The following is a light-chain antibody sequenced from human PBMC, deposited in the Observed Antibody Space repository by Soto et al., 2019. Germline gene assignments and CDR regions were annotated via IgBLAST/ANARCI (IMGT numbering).Light chain of an antibody. V-gene: IGKV3-20*01. J-gene: IGKJ5*01. Sequence: DIVMTQSPATLPVSPGGRATLSCRASQSISDTLAWYQQKPGQAPRLLIYGASSRATGIPDRFSGSGSGTDFTLTISRLEPEDFAVYYCQQYGSSPRITFGQGTRLEI. CDR3: QQYGSSPRIT. CDR2: GAS. CDR1: QSISDT.